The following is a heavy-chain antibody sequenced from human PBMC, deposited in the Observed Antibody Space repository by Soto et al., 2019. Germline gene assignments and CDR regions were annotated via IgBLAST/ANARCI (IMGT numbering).Heavy chain of an antibody. CDR2: IYYSGST. D-gene: IGHD4-17*01. CDR1: GGSISSGGYD. V-gene: IGHV4-31*03. J-gene: IGHJ4*02. Sequence: QVQLQESGPGLVKPSQTLSLTCTVSGGSISSGGYDWSWIRQHPGKGLEWIGYIYYSGSTYYNPSLKIRVTISVDTSKNQFSLKLSSVTAADTAVYYCARSPEATVTAFDYWGQGTLVTVSS. CDR3: ARSPEATVTAFDY.